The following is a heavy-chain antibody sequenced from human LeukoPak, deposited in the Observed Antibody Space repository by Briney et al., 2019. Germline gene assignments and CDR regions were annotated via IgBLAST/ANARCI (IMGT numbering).Heavy chain of an antibody. Sequence: GGSLRLSCAASGFTFSSYAMSWVRQAPGKGLEWVSAISGSGGSTYYADSVKGRFTISRDNSKNTLYLQMNSLRAEDTAVYYCAKSPYSSPSGLLDYWGQGTLVTVSS. CDR1: GFTFSSYA. CDR3: AKSPYSSPSGLLDY. CDR2: ISGSGGST. J-gene: IGHJ4*02. V-gene: IGHV3-23*01. D-gene: IGHD6-6*01.